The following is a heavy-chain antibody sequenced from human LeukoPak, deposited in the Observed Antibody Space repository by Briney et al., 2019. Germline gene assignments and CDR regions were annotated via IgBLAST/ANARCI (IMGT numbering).Heavy chain of an antibody. D-gene: IGHD4-11*01. V-gene: IGHV4-39*01. Sequence: SISSTVSGGSIPSTIYYWCWVRQPPGKGLEYIRSINYSGSTYYHPSLKSRVTVTLDTSKNQISLSLTSVTAADTAVYYYARRDYRNLLDRWGQGTLVTVSS. CDR1: GGSIPSTIYY. CDR3: ARRDYRNLLDR. J-gene: IGHJ5*02. CDR2: INYSGST.